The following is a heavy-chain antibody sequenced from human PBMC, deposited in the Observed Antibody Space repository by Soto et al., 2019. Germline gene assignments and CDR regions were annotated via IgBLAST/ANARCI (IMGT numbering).Heavy chain of an antibody. CDR1: GYSFTSYW. V-gene: IGHV5-10-1*01. Sequence: GESLKISCKGSGYSFTSYWISWVRQMPGKGLEWMGRIDPSDSYTNYSPSFQGHVTISADKSISTAYLQWSSLKASDTAMYYCARLNYYDSSGYGPDIWGQGTMVTVSS. CDR2: IDPSDSYT. CDR3: ARLNYYDSSGYGPDI. D-gene: IGHD3-22*01. J-gene: IGHJ3*02.